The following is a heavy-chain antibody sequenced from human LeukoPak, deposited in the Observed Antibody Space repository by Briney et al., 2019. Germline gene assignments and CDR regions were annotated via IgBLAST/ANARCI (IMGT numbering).Heavy chain of an antibody. Sequence: SETLSLTCSVSGDSLGIYKWSWIRQPPGKGLEWIAHISSSGSAIYNPSLKSRVTMSVDTSKNQFSLKLSSVTTADTAVYYCARELGYCSSTSCYRGYRNWFDPWGQGTLVTVSS. V-gene: IGHV4-59*12. D-gene: IGHD2-2*02. CDR1: GDSLGIYK. CDR2: ISSSGSA. CDR3: ARELGYCSSTSCYRGYRNWFDP. J-gene: IGHJ5*02.